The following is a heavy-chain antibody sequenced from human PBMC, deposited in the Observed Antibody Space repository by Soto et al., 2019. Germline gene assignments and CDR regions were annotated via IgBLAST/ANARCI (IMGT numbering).Heavy chain of an antibody. CDR1: GYSFGAYW. Sequence: GESLKISCQGSGYSFGAYWIGWVRQMPGKGLEWMGIIFPGDSDTRYRPSFQGQVTISVDRSINTAYLQWSSLKASDTAMYFCARGGITGTPPDYWGQGTQVTVSS. D-gene: IGHD1-7*01. V-gene: IGHV5-51*01. J-gene: IGHJ4*02. CDR3: ARGGITGTPPDY. CDR2: IFPGDSDT.